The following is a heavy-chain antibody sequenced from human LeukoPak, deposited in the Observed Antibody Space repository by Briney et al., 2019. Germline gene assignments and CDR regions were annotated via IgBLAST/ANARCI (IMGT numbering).Heavy chain of an antibody. Sequence: PGGSLRLSRAPSGFTFSSYGMHCVRQAPGKGLEWVAVIWYDGSNKYYADSVKGRFTISRDNSKNTLYLQMNSLRAEDTAVYYCARVGGWEPQRGYFDYWGQGTLVTVSS. D-gene: IGHD1-26*01. CDR3: ARVGGWEPQRGYFDY. CDR1: GFTFSSYG. CDR2: IWYDGSNK. J-gene: IGHJ4*02. V-gene: IGHV3-33*01.